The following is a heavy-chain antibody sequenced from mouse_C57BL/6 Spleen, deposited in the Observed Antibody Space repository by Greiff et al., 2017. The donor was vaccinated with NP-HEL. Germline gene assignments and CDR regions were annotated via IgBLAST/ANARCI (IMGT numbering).Heavy chain of an antibody. CDR3: ARVSLTGTWFAY. CDR2: ISDGGSYT. V-gene: IGHV5-4*03. J-gene: IGHJ3*01. D-gene: IGHD4-1*01. Sequence: DVMLVESGGGLVKPGGSLKLSCAASGFTFSSYAMSWVRQTPEKRLEWVATISDGGSYTYYPDNVKGRFTISRDNAKNNLYLQMSHLKSEDTAMYYCARVSLTGTWFAYWGQGTLVTVSA. CDR1: GFTFSSYA.